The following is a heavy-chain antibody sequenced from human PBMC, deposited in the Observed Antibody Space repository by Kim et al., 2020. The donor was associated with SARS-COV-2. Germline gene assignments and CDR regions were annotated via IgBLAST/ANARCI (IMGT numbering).Heavy chain of an antibody. Sequence: SRVTISVDTSKNQFSLKLSSVTAADTAVYYCARDNRAVTMVRGVGNAFDIWGQGTMVTVSS. CDR3: ARDNRAVTMVRGVGNAFDI. J-gene: IGHJ3*02. V-gene: IGHV4-30-2*05. D-gene: IGHD3-10*01.